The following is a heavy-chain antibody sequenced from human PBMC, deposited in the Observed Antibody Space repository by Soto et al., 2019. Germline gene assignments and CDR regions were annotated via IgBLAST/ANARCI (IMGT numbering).Heavy chain of an antibody. D-gene: IGHD1-7*01. V-gene: IGHV3-30*18. CDR1: GFTFSIND. J-gene: IGHJ4*02. CDR3: AKDHQTYNWDYLFDS. Sequence: PGESLRLSCAASGFTFSINDMHWVRQAPGRGLEWVAVISNDGNNKYYADSVKGRFTLSRDNSKNMVYLQMDSLRVEDTAVYFCAKDHQTYNWDYLFDSWGPGTLVTVSS. CDR2: ISNDGNNK.